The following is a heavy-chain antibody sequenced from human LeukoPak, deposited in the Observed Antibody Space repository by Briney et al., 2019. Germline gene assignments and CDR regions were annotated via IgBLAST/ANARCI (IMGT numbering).Heavy chain of an antibody. J-gene: IGHJ4*02. Sequence: PGGSLRLSCAAYGFTFSTYAMSWVSQAPGKGLEWVANIKQDGSEKYYVDSVKGRFTISRENAKNSLYLQMNSLRAEDTAVYYCARDRPENECYDFWSGYPYYFDYWGQGTLVTVSS. CDR3: ARDRPENECYDFWSGYPYYFDY. CDR1: GFTFSTYA. D-gene: IGHD3-3*01. CDR2: IKQDGSEK. V-gene: IGHV3-7*01.